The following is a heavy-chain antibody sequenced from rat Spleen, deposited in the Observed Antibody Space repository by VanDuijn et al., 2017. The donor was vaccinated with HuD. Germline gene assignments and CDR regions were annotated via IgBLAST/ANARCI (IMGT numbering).Heavy chain of an antibody. CDR1: GFTFSDAA. Sequence: VQVVESGGGVVQPKESLKISCAVSGFTFSDAAMYWVRQAPGKGLELVARIRTKPKNYAIYYADSVKGRFTISRDDSKTMVYLQMDNLKTEDTAMYYCTAVNEHWGQGVMVTVSS. J-gene: IGHJ2*01. V-gene: IGHV10-5*01. CDR2: IRTKPKNYAI. CDR3: TAVNEH.